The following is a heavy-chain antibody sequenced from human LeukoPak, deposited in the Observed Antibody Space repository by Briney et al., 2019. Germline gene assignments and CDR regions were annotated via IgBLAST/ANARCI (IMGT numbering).Heavy chain of an antibody. CDR1: GYTFTGYY. Sequence: ASVKGSCKASGYTFTGYYMHWVRQAPGQGLEWMGWINPNSGGTNYAQKFQGWVTMTRDTSISTASMELSRLRSDDTAVYYCARDQQFNWFDPWGQGTLVTVSS. CDR2: INPNSGGT. D-gene: IGHD4-11*01. V-gene: IGHV1-2*04. CDR3: ARDQQFNWFDP. J-gene: IGHJ5*02.